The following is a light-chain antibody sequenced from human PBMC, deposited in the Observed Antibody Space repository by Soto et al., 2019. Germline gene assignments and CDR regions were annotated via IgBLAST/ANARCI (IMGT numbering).Light chain of an antibody. CDR3: CSYAGTSTHTV. V-gene: IGLV2-23*02. CDR2: EVS. J-gene: IGLJ7*01. Sequence: QSVLTQPASVSGSPGQSITISCTGTSSDVGSYKLVSWYQQHPGKAPKLMISEVSKRPSGISDRFSGSKSGSTASLTISGLQAEDEADYYRCSYAGTSTHTVFGGGTQLTVL. CDR1: SSDVGSYKL.